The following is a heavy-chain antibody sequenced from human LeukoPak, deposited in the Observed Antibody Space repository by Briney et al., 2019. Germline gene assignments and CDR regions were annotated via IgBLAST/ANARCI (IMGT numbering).Heavy chain of an antibody. CDR3: ARELVPAAYRGDAFDY. D-gene: IGHD2-2*01. J-gene: IGHJ4*02. CDR1: GFTFSSYG. Sequence: GGSLRLSCAASGFTFSSYGMHWVRQAPGKGLEWVAVISYDGTNKYYADSVKGRFTISRDNSKNTLYLQMNSLRAEDTAVYYCARELVPAAYRGDAFDYWGQGTLVTVSS. V-gene: IGHV3-30*03. CDR2: ISYDGTNK.